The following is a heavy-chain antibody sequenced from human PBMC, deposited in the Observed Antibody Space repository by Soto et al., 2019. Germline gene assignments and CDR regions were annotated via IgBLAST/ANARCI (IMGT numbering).Heavy chain of an antibody. Sequence: GGSLRLCCAASGFTFSGYTVNWVREAPGKGLEWVSSINSGSNYIYYADAVKGRFTISRDNAKNSLYLQINSLRAEDTAVYYCARGFVLMVSSALDAFDIWGQGTTVTVSS. CDR2: INSGSNYI. V-gene: IGHV3-21*01. J-gene: IGHJ3*02. CDR3: ARGFVLMVSSALDAFDI. CDR1: GFTFSGYT. D-gene: IGHD2-8*01.